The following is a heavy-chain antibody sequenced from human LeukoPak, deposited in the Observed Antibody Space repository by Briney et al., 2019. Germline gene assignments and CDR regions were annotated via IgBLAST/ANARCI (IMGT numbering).Heavy chain of an antibody. CDR3: AKERKYREWELLGKYYYYYYMDV. CDR2: IRYDGSNK. D-gene: IGHD1-26*01. J-gene: IGHJ6*03. CDR1: GFTFSSYG. V-gene: IGHV3-30*02. Sequence: GGSLRLSCAASGFTFSSYGMHWVGQAPGKGLEWVAFIRYDGSNKYYADSVKGRFTISRDNSKNTLYLQMNSLRAEDTAVYYCAKERKYREWELLGKYYYYYYMDVWGKGTTVTVSS.